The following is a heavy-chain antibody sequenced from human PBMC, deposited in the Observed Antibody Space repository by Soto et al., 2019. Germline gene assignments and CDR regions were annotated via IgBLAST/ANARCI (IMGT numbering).Heavy chain of an antibody. CDR1: GFTFSNFW. CDR2: INSDGSST. V-gene: IGHV3-74*01. D-gene: IGHD2-15*01. J-gene: IGHJ6*04. CDR3: ARDLRYCSGGTCYLYYYGMDV. Sequence: PGGSLRLSCAASGFTFSNFWMHWVRQAPGKGLVWVARINSDGSSTSYADSVKRRFTISRDNAKNTLYVQMNSLRAEDTAVYYCARDLRYCSGGTCYLYYYGMDVWGSGTTVTVAS.